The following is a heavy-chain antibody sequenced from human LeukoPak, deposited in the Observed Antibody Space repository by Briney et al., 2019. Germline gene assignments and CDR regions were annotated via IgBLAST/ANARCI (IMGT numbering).Heavy chain of an antibody. V-gene: IGHV3-48*01. CDR2: ISSGGNSI. D-gene: IGHD3-3*01. CDR3: ATTYDFWSSNNYGPFDY. J-gene: IGHJ4*02. Sequence: GGSLRLSCAASGFNFATYSMTWVRQAPGKGLEWISYISSGGNSIHYADSVRGRFIISRDNARNSVSLQMNSLRAADTAVYFCATTYDFWSSNNYGPFDYWGQGALVTVSS. CDR1: GFNFATYS.